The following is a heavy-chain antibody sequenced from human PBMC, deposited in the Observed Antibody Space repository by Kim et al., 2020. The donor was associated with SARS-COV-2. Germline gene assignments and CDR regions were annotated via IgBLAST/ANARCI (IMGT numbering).Heavy chain of an antibody. J-gene: IGHJ4*02. Sequence: SETLSLTCTVSGVSISSPNYYWGWIRQPPGKGLQWIGSVYYSGTTNYNPSLKSRVTIYVDTSKNQFSLKLNSVTAADTAVYYCVRFYSSGQTDYWGQGTL. CDR3: VRFYSSGQTDY. CDR2: VYYSGTT. V-gene: IGHV4-39*01. CDR1: GVSISSPNYY. D-gene: IGHD6-19*01.